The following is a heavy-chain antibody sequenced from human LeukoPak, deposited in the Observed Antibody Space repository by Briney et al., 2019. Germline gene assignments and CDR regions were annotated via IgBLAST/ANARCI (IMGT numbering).Heavy chain of an antibody. D-gene: IGHD3-3*01. V-gene: IGHV4-34*01. CDR1: GGSFSGYY. Sequence: SETLSLTCAVYGGSFSGYYWSWIRQPPGKGLEWIGEINHSGSTNYNPSLKSRVTISVDTSKNQFSLKLSSVTAADTAVYYCARGLFGVVIDYWGQGTLVTVSS. J-gene: IGHJ4*02. CDR2: INHSGST. CDR3: ARGLFGVVIDY.